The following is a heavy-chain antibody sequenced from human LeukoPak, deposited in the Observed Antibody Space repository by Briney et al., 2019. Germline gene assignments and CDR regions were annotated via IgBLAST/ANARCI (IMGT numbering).Heavy chain of an antibody. CDR1: GFTFSIYV. V-gene: IGHV3-30*01. D-gene: IGHD1-1*01. CDR3: ARTLYETGTTIFY. Sequence: GRSVRLLCAASGFTFSIYVLHWVRQAPGKGLEWVAVISYDGSNKYYADSVKGRFTISRDNSKNTLYLQMNSLKAEDAAVYYCARTLYETGTTIFYWGQGTLVTVSS. J-gene: IGHJ4*02. CDR2: ISYDGSNK.